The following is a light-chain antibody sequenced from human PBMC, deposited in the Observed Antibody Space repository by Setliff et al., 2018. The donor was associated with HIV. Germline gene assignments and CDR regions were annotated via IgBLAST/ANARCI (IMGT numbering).Light chain of an antibody. Sequence: SYELTQPPSVSGAPGQTARITCGGNNIGSKRVHWYQQKPGQAPLLVIYYDSDRPSGIPERFSGSNSGNTATLTISRVEAGDEADYYCQVWDSSSDHSYVFGTGTKVTVL. V-gene: IGLV3-21*04. CDR1: NIGSKR. CDR3: QVWDSSSDHSYV. J-gene: IGLJ1*01. CDR2: YDS.